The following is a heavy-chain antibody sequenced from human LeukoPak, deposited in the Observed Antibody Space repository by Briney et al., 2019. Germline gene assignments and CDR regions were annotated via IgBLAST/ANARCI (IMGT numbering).Heavy chain of an antibody. CDR1: GFTFSSYG. D-gene: IGHD4-17*01. V-gene: IGHV3-33*01. J-gene: IGHJ4*02. CDR2: IWYDGSNK. Sequence: PGRPLRLSCAASGFTFSSYGMHWVRQAPGKGLEWVAVIWYDGSNKYYADSVKGRFTISRDNSKNTLYLQMNSLRAEDTAVYYCARDTEGFDYWGQGTLVTVSS. CDR3: ARDTEGFDY.